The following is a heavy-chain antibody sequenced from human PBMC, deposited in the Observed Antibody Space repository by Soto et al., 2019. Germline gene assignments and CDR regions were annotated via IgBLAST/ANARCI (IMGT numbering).Heavy chain of an antibody. Sequence: APVTVSCKASGYTFSSSATHWVRQAHGQRLEWMGWINAGYGNTKSSQKLQDRVTISRDTSASTAYVELTSLRSEDTAVYYCARDTGDGTFDVLGQGTLVTVAS. CDR2: INAGYGNT. V-gene: IGHV1-3*01. CDR1: GYTFSSSA. CDR3: ARDTGDGTFDV. D-gene: IGHD7-27*01. J-gene: IGHJ4*02.